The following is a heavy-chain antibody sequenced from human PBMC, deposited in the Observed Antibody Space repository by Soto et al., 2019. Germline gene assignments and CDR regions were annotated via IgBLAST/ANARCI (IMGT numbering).Heavy chain of an antibody. CDR3: ARDNHGYSGYDSSGRFDP. Sequence: SETLSLTCTVSGGSISSYYWSWIRQPAGKGLEWIGRIYTSGSTNHNPSLKSRVTMSVDTSKNQFSLKLSSVTAADTAVYYCARDNHGYSGYDSSGRFDPWGQGTLVTVSS. CDR2: IYTSGST. CDR1: GGSISSYY. V-gene: IGHV4-4*07. D-gene: IGHD5-12*01. J-gene: IGHJ5*02.